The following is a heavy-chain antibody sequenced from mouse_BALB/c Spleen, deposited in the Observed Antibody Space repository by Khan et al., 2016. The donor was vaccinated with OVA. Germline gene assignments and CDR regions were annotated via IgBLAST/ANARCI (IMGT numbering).Heavy chain of an antibody. J-gene: IGHJ3*01. CDR1: GFTFSDYY. D-gene: IGHD1-1*02. CDR3: ARAGYGGFAY. V-gene: IGHV5-4*02. Sequence: EVELVESGGGLVKPGGSLKLSCAASGFTFSDYYMYWVRQTPEKRLEWVATISDGGSYTYYPDSVKGRFTISRDNATNTLYLQMSRLKSEDTARYYCARAGYGGFAYWGQGTLVTVSA. CDR2: ISDGGSYT.